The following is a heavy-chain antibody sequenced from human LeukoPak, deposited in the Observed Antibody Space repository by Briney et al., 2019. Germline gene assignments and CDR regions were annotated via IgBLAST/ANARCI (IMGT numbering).Heavy chain of an antibody. D-gene: IGHD4-17*01. V-gene: IGHV4-4*02. J-gene: IGHJ4*02. CDR2: IHHTGRT. CDR1: GDSITSNHNW. CDR3: ARNGYYSADS. Sequence: SETLSLTCVVSGDSITSNHNWWSWVRQLPGKGLEWIGEIHHTGRTNYNPSLKSRITISEDKSKNQFSVSLLFVTAADTAVYYCARNGYYSADSWGQGTLVTVSS.